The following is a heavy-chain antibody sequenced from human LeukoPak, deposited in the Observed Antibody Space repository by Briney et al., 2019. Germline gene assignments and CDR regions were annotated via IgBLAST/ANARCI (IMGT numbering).Heavy chain of an antibody. J-gene: IGHJ4*02. CDR2: INADGGRT. D-gene: IGHD1-14*01. V-gene: IGHV3-74*01. CDR3: ARGGELGTFDY. CDR1: GFTFKTHW. Sequence: QPGGSLRLSCTASGFTFKTHWMHWVRQTAGEGLVWVSRINADGGRTTYADRVRGRFTISTDNAKNTLFLQMSGLRAEDTAVYYWARGGELGTFDYWGQGTLVTVSS.